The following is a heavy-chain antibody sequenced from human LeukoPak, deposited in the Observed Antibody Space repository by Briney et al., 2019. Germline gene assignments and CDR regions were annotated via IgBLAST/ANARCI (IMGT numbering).Heavy chain of an antibody. V-gene: IGHV3-23*01. CDR3: VRMSGPERRHYLDY. D-gene: IGHD1-14*01. CDR1: VFTFA. Sequence: GGALRLSCVVSVFTFAVSWGRQAPGTGLEGVSTINASGDDSFHAASVKGRFAISRDTSKKTLYLHMSGLRAADMAMYFCVRMSGPERRHYLDYWSQGTLLIVSS. J-gene: IGHJ4*02. CDR2: INASGDDS.